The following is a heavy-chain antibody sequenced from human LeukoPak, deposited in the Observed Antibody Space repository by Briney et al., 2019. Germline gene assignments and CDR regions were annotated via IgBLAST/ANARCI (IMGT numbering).Heavy chain of an antibody. Sequence: GGSLRLSCEASGFTFSSYEMNWVRQAPGKGLEWVSYISDSGSPIYYADSVKGRFAISRDNAKNSLYLQMNSLRAEDTAVYYCARKPFYGSGIGHWGQGTLVTVSS. CDR1: GFTFSSYE. CDR2: ISDSGSPI. CDR3: ARKPFYGSGIGH. D-gene: IGHD3-10*01. J-gene: IGHJ4*02. V-gene: IGHV3-48*03.